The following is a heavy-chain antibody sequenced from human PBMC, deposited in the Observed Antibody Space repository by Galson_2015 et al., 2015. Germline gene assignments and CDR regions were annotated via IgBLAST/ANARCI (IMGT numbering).Heavy chain of an antibody. V-gene: IGHV3-15*01. D-gene: IGHD3-16*02. J-gene: IGHJ3*02. CDR2: IKSKTDGGTT. CDR3: TAQGLHLGELSLWGDAFDI. Sequence: SLRLSCAASGFTFGNAWMSWVRQAPGKGLEWVGRIKSKTDGGTTDYAAPVKGRFTISRDDSKNTLYLQMNSLKTEDTAVYYCTAQGLHLGELSLWGDAFDIWGQGTMVTVSS. CDR1: GFTFGNAW.